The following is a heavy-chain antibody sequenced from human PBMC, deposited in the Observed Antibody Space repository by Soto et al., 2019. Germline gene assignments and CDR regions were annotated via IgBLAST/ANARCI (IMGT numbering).Heavy chain of an antibody. CDR1: GGSISSYY. CDR3: VRHAQWIIRAY. V-gene: IGHV4-59*08. Sequence: SETLSLTCTVSGGSISSYYWSWIRQPPGKGLEWIGYIYYSGSTNYNPSLKSRVTISVDTSKNQFSLNLSSVTAADTAVYYCVRHAQWIIRAYWGQGSLVTVSS. CDR2: IYYSGST. D-gene: IGHD5-12*01. J-gene: IGHJ4*02.